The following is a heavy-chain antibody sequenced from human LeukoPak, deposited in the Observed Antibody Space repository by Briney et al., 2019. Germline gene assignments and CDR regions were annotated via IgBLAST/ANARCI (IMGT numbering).Heavy chain of an antibody. CDR2: ISSSSSYI. D-gene: IGHD4-17*01. J-gene: IGHJ4*02. V-gene: IGHV3-21*01. CDR3: ARDGVRDYPFDY. Sequence: GGSLRLSCAASGFTFSSYSMNWVRQAPGKGLEWVSSISSSSSYIYYADSVKGRFTISRDNAKNSLYLQMNSLRAEDTAVYYCARDGVRDYPFDYWGQGPLVTVSS. CDR1: GFTFSSYS.